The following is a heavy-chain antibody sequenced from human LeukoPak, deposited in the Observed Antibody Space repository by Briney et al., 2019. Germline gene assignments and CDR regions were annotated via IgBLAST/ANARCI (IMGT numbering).Heavy chain of an antibody. V-gene: IGHV1-18*01. J-gene: IGHJ6*02. CDR2: ISAYNGKK. CDR3: ARDIVVVPAAIRDYYYYGMDV. D-gene: IGHD2-2*02. CDR1: GYTFTSYG. Sequence: ASVKVSCKASGYTFTSYGISWVRQAPGQGLEWMGWISAYNGKKNYAQKLRGRVTMTTDTSTSTAYMEVRSLRSDDAAVYYCARDIVVVPAAIRDYYYYGMDVWGQGTTVTVSS.